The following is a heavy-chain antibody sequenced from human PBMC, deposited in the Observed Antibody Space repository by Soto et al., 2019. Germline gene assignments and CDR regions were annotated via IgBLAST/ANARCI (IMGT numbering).Heavy chain of an antibody. Sequence: SETLSLTCAVSGGSISSGGYSWSWIRQPPGKGLEWIGYMYHSGSTYYNPSLKSRVTISLDTSKNQFSLKMSSVTAADTAVYYCASGTIYPSYGMDVWCQGKMVT. D-gene: IGHD2-2*01. CDR3: ASGTIYPSYGMDV. V-gene: IGHV4-30-2*02. CDR1: GGSISSGGYS. CDR2: MYHSGST. J-gene: IGHJ6*02.